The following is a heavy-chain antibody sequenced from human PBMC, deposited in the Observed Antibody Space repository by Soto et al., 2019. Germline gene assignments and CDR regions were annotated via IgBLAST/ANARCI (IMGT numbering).Heavy chain of an antibody. D-gene: IGHD6-13*01. J-gene: IGHJ4*02. Sequence: KTSETLSLTCTVSGGSISSYYWSWIRQPPGKGLEWIGYIYYSGSTNYNPSLKSRVTISVDTSKNQFSLKLSSVTAADTAVYYCARHKMLLSSIAAAGTLDYWGQGTLVTVSS. CDR3: ARHKMLLSSIAAAGTLDY. CDR2: IYYSGST. V-gene: IGHV4-59*08. CDR1: GGSISSYY.